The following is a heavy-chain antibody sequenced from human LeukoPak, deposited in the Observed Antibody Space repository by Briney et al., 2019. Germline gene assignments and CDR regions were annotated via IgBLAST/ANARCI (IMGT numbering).Heavy chain of an antibody. CDR3: ARETSQKGAHYMDV. Sequence: PSETLSLTCTVSGGSISSSSYYWGWIRQPPGKGLEWIGSIYYSGSTYYNPSLKSRVTMSVDTSKNQFSLKLSSVTAADTAVYYCARETSQKGAHYMDVWGKGTTVTISS. CDR2: IYYSGST. D-gene: IGHD3-16*01. V-gene: IGHV4-39*07. J-gene: IGHJ6*03. CDR1: GGSISSSSYY.